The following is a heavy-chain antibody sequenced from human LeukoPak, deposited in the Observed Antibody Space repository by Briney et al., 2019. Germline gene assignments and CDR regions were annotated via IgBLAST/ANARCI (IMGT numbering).Heavy chain of an antibody. CDR1: GSTFANYD. D-gene: IGHD3-10*01. CDR3: ARGSKRRTMRGGGGCTASDI. J-gene: IGHJ3*02. CDR2: MNPKSGNT. V-gene: IGHV1-8*01. Sequence: GASVTVSCKASGSTFANYDINWVRQAPGHGLEWMGWMNPKSGNTDFAQKFQGRVTMTGNISISPPYRELSSLPSEDTAMYYGARGSKRRTMRGGGGCTASDIWGQGTMVTVS.